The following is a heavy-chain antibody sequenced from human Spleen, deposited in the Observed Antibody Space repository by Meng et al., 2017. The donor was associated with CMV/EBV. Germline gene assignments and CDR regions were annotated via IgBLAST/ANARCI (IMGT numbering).Heavy chain of an antibody. V-gene: IGHV3-74*01. CDR1: GFTFSNYW. J-gene: IGHJ5*02. CDR2: ISSEGTTT. Sequence: LSLTCAASGFTFSNYWVHWVRQAPGKGLVWVSRISSEGTTTTYADSVKGRFTISRDNAKNTLYLQMNSLRAEDTAVYYCARDTHHGSQDLWGHGTRVTVSS. D-gene: IGHD1-26*01. CDR3: ARDTHHGSQDL.